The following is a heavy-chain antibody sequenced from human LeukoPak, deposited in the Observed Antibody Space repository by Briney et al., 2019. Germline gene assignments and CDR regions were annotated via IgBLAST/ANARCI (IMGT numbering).Heavy chain of an antibody. Sequence: QPGGSLRLSCAASGFTFSNYAMTWVRQAPGQGLEWVSTVSGSGATTYYADSVKGRFTISRDNSKNTLYLQMNSLRAEDTAVYYCAKDREVLISFIDYWGQGTLVTVSS. CDR3: AKDREVLISFIDY. CDR2: VSGSGATT. D-gene: IGHD1-26*01. J-gene: IGHJ4*02. V-gene: IGHV3-23*01. CDR1: GFTFSNYA.